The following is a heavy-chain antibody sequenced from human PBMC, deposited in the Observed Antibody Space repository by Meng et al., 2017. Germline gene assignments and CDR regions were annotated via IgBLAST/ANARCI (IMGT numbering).Heavy chain of an antibody. CDR3: ARGVGYGGNSLYFDY. CDR1: GGSFSGYY. CDR2: INHSGST. Sequence: QVRLHQWGPGLLKPPEHLSLTCAVYGGSFSGYYWSWIRQPPGKGLEWIGEINHSGSTNYNPSLKSRVTISVDTSKNQFSLKLSSVTAADTAVYYCARGVGYGGNSLYFDYWGQGTLVTVSS. D-gene: IGHD4-23*01. J-gene: IGHJ4*02. V-gene: IGHV4-34*01.